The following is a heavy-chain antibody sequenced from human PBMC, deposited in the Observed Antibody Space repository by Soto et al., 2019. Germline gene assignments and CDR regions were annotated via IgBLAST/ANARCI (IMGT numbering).Heavy chain of an antibody. Sequence: QVQLVQSGAEVKKPGSSVKVSCKASGGTFSSYAISWVRQAPGQGLEWMGGIIPIFGTANYAQKFQGRVTITADESTSTAYIELSSLRSEDTAVYYCAREIDYYDSSGYYRRYYYYGMDVWGQGTTVTVSS. CDR2: IIPIFGTA. D-gene: IGHD3-22*01. CDR1: GGTFSSYA. J-gene: IGHJ6*02. V-gene: IGHV1-69*01. CDR3: AREIDYYDSSGYYRRYYYYGMDV.